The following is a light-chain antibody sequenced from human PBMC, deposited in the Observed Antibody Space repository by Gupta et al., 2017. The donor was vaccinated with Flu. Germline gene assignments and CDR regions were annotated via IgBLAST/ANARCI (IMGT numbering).Light chain of an antibody. CDR2: KAC. CDR3: QYYSNCPWT. Sequence: DIQMTQSPFTLSASLGDRVNITCRASQNIFKWLAWYQQKPGKAPRLMNYKACSLEGGAPSRCSGSGSGEEFTLTIDSLQHDDSGTYYCQYYSNCPWTFGPGTKVE. J-gene: IGKJ1*01. V-gene: IGKV1-5*03. CDR1: QNIFKW.